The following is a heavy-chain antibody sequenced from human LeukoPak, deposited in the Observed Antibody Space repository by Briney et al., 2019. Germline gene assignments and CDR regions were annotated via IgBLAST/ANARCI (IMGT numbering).Heavy chain of an antibody. CDR2: ISSSGNTI. CDR1: GFTFSSYV. Sequence: GGSLRLSCAASGFTFSSYVMHWVRQAPGKGLEWVSYISSSGNTIYYADSVKGRFTISRDNAKNSLYLQMNSLRAEDTAVYYCATSPVYSYGHPYYFDYWGQGTLVTVSS. V-gene: IGHV3-48*04. J-gene: IGHJ4*02. D-gene: IGHD5-18*01. CDR3: ATSPVYSYGHPYYFDY.